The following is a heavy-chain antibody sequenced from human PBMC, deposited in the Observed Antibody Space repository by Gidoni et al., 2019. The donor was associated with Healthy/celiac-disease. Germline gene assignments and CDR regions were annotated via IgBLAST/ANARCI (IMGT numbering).Heavy chain of an antibody. J-gene: IGHJ3*02. D-gene: IGHD4-17*01. CDR2: ISYDGSNK. V-gene: IGHV3-30-3*01. CDR3: AREATGYYGAFDI. CDR1: GFTFSSYA. Sequence: QVQLVESGGGVVQPGRYRSRSCAASGFTFSSYAMHWVRQAPGKGLEWVAVISYDGSNKYYADSVKGRFTISRDNSKNTLYLQMNSLRAEDTAVYYCAREATGYYGAFDIWGQGTMVTVSS.